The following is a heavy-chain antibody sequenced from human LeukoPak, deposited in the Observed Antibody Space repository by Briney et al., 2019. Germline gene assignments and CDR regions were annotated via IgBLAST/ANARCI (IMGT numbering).Heavy chain of an antibody. CDR2: IYHGGST. D-gene: IGHD3-3*01. J-gene: IGHJ6*03. Sequence: PSETLSLTCTVSRYSISGVYYWGWIRQPPGKGLEWIGSIYHGGSTYYNPSLKSRVTISVDTSKSQFSLNLSSLTAADTAVYYCAGGGLWSSPGYYYMDVWGKGTTVTVSS. CDR1: RYSISGVYY. CDR3: AGGGLWSSPGYYYMDV. V-gene: IGHV4-38-2*02.